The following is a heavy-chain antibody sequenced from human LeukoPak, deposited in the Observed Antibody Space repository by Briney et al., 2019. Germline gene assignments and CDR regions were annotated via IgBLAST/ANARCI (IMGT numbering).Heavy chain of an antibody. CDR2: SWHSGTT. J-gene: IGHJ4*02. Sequence: PSETLSLTCVVSGYSISSGYYWGWIRQPPGKGLEWIGSSWHSGTTYYNPSLKSRVTISVDTSNNQFSLKLSSVTAADTAVFYCARLWGSGYYFDSWGQGTLVTVSS. CDR1: GYSISSGYY. V-gene: IGHV4-38-2*01. CDR3: ARLWGSGYYFDS. D-gene: IGHD7-27*01.